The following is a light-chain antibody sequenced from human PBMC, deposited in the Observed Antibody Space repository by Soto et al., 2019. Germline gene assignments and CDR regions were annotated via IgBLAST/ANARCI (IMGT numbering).Light chain of an antibody. Sequence: DIQMTQSPSTLSGSVGDRVTITCRASQTISSWLAWYQQKPGKAPKLLIYKASTLKSGVPSRFSVSGSGTEFTLTISSLQPDDFATYYCQHYNSYSEAFGKGTKVELK. V-gene: IGKV1-5*03. CDR3: QHYNSYSEA. CDR1: QTISSW. CDR2: KAS. J-gene: IGKJ1*01.